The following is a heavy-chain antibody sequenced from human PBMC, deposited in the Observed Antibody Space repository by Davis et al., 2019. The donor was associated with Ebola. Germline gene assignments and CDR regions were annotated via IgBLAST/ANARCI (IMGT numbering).Heavy chain of an antibody. V-gene: IGHV3-66*01. Sequence: GESLKISCAASGFTVSSNYMSWVRQAPGKGLEWVSVIYSGGSTYYADSVKGRFTISRDNSKNTLYLQMNSLRAEDTAVYYCARDPGGYCSGGSCSDLAYWGQGTLVTVSS. J-gene: IGHJ4*02. D-gene: IGHD2-15*01. CDR1: GFTVSSNY. CDR3: ARDPGGYCSGGSCSDLAY. CDR2: IYSGGST.